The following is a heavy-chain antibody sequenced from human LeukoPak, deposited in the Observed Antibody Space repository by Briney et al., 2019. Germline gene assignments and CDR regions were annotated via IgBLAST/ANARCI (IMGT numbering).Heavy chain of an antibody. D-gene: IGHD1-26*01. J-gene: IGHJ2*01. CDR1: GFTFSRNG. V-gene: IGHV3-33*01. CDR2: IFYDGSNK. Sequence: GGPLRLSCAASGFTFSRNGMHWVRQAPGKGLEWVALIFYDGSNKYYVDSVKGRFTISRDNSKNMLYLQMNSLRAEDTAVYYCARDLLYSGSYSWYFDLWGRGTPVTVSS. CDR3: ARDLLYSGSYSWYFDL.